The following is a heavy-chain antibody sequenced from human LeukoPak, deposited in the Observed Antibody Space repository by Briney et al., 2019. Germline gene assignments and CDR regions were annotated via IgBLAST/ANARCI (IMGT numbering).Heavy chain of an antibody. Sequence: GESLKISCKGSGFTVTDHWIAWVRQMPGKGLEWVGIIHPAVSDTPKSPSFQGQVVISVDRSISTAYRQWNSLKASETAMYYCAASPPHCGADCPFDYWGQGTLVTVSS. J-gene: IGHJ4*02. V-gene: IGHV5-51*01. CDR3: AASPPHCGADCPFDY. CDR2: IHPAVSDT. CDR1: GFTVTDHW. D-gene: IGHD2-21*02.